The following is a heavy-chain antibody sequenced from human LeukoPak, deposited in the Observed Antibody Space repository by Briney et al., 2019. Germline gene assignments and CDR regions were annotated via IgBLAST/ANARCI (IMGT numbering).Heavy chain of an antibody. D-gene: IGHD4-17*01. V-gene: IGHV1-2*02. J-gene: IGHJ6*03. Sequence: ASVKVSCKAFGYTFTSNYMHWVRQAPGQGLEWMGWINPNSGGTNYAQKFQGRVTMTRDTSISTAYMELSRLRSDDTAVYYCARDTTVWPRKGPNYYYYYMDVWGKGTTVTVSS. CDR3: ARDTTVWPRKGPNYYYYYMDV. CDR2: INPNSGGT. CDR1: GYTFTSNY.